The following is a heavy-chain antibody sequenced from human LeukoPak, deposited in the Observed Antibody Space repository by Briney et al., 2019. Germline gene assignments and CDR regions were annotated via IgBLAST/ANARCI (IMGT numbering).Heavy chain of an antibody. CDR3: ARQRWLDGFDY. V-gene: IGHV4-59*08. Sequence: SETLSLTCTVSSGSISSYYWSWIRQPPGKGLEWIGYIYYSGSTNYNPSLKSRVTISVDTSKNQFSLKLSSVTAADTAVYYCARQRWLDGFDYWGQGTLVTVSS. J-gene: IGHJ4*02. CDR1: SGSISSYY. CDR2: IYYSGST. D-gene: IGHD6-19*01.